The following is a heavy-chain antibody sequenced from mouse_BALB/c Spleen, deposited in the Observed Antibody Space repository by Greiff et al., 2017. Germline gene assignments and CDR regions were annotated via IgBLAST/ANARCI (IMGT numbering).Heavy chain of an antibody. CDR1: GFTFSSYY. CDR2: INSNGGST. V-gene: IGHV5-6-2*01. Sequence: EVKLVESGGGLVKLGGSLKLSCAASGFTFSSYYMSWVRQTPGKRLELVAAINSNGGSTYYPDTVKGRFTISRDNAKNTLYLQMSSLKSEDTALYYCASHYYGSSYYYAMDYWGQGTSVTVSS. J-gene: IGHJ4*01. CDR3: ASHYYGSSYYYAMDY. D-gene: IGHD1-1*01.